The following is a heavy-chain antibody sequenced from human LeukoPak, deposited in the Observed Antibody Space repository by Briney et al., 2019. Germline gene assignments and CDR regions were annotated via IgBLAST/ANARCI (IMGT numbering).Heavy chain of an antibody. CDR3: ARDGNFDI. CDR1: GYTFTGYY. J-gene: IGHJ3*02. Sequence: GASVTVSCKASGYTFTGYYMHWVRQAPGQGLEWMGWINPNNGGTNYAQKFQGRVTMTRDTSISTAYMEVSRLRSDDTAVYYCARDGNFDIWGQGTMVTVSS. CDR2: INPNNGGT. V-gene: IGHV1-2*02. D-gene: IGHD4-23*01.